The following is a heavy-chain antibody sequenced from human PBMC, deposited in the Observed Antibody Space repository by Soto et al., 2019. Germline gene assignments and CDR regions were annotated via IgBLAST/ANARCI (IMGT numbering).Heavy chain of an antibody. CDR2: ISYDGSNK. CDR3: AKLPYYDFWSASYTQINWFDP. V-gene: IGHV3-30*18. J-gene: IGHJ5*02. Sequence: GGSLRLSCAASGFTFSSYGMHWVRQAPGKGLEWVAVISYDGSNKYYADSVKGRFTISRDNSKNTLYLQMNSLRAEDTAVYYCAKLPYYDFWSASYTQINWFDPWGQGTLVTVSS. D-gene: IGHD3-3*01. CDR1: GFTFSSYG.